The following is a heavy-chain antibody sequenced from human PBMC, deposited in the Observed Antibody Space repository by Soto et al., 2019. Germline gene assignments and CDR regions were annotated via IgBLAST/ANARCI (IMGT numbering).Heavy chain of an antibody. J-gene: IGHJ6*02. V-gene: IGHV1-69*06. CDR1: GGTFSDFA. D-gene: IGHD3-16*01. Sequence: QVQLVQSGAEMRKPGSSLRVSCKASGGTFSDFAFSWVRQAPGQGLEWMGGIVPRFGSPNYAQKFGGRVTISAKTSTSTVFMDVSSLRFDDTAVYFCAKDRIQLRLGKYSFNGMDVWGQGTTITDSS. CDR3: AKDRIQLRLGKYSFNGMDV. CDR2: IVPRFGSP.